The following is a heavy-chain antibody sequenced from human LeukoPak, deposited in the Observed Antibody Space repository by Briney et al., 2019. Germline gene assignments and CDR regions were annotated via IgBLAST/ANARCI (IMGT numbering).Heavy chain of an antibody. J-gene: IGHJ4*02. CDR2: ISNSGTVT. Sequence: GGSLRLSCAASGFNFGNHAMTWVRQTPGKGLEWVSVISNSGTVTYYADSVKGRFTVSRDKSNNMLYLQMDNLSAEDTAIYYCVKGGRICSSSTCRIDYWGQGTLVTVSS. V-gene: IGHV3-23*05. CDR3: VKGGRICSSSTCRIDY. CDR1: GFNFGNHA. D-gene: IGHD2-2*01.